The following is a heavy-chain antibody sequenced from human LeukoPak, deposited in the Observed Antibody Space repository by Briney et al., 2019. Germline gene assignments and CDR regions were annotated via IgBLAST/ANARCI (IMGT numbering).Heavy chain of an antibody. D-gene: IGHD3-22*01. CDR1: GGSISSYY. J-gene: IGHJ4*02. CDR3: ARSGSGYYYAVDY. CDR2: IYYSGST. V-gene: IGHV4-59*01. Sequence: SQTLSLTCTVSGGSISSYYWSWIRQPPGKGLEWIGYIYYSGSTNYNPSLKSRVTISVDTSKNQFSLKLSSVTAADTAVYYCARSGSGYYYAVDYWGQGTLVTVSS.